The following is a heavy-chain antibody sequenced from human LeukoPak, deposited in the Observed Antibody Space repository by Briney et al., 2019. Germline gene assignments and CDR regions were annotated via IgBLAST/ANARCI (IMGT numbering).Heavy chain of an antibody. J-gene: IGHJ4*02. V-gene: IGHV4-30-4*02. CDR2: IYYSGST. CDR3: ARSLYGSGWSHFNY. Sequence: PSETLSLTCTVSGGSISSGDYYWSWIRQPPGKGLEWIGYIYYSGSTYYNPSLKSRVTISVDTSKNQFSLKLSPVTAADTAVYYCARSLYGSGWSHFNYWGQGTLVTVSS. CDR1: GGSISSGDYY. D-gene: IGHD6-19*01.